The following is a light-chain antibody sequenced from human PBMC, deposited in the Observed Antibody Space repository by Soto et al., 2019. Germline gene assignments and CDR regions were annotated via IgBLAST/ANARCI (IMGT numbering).Light chain of an antibody. CDR1: SNDIGGYNY. J-gene: IGLJ3*02. CDR2: KVS. CDR3: SSYSTTTTPQWV. Sequence: QSALTQPASVSGSPGQSITIPCTGSSNDIGGYNYVSWYQQHPGRAPKLVIYKVSDRPSGVSTRFSASKSGNTASLIISGLQAEDEADYYCSSYSTTTTPQWVFGGGTKVTVL. V-gene: IGLV2-14*01.